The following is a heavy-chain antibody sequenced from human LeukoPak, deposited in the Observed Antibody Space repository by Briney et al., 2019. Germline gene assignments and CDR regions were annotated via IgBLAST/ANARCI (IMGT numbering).Heavy chain of an antibody. V-gene: IGHV3-30*04. CDR2: ISYDGSNK. D-gene: IGHD4-11*01. Sequence: GGSLRLSCAASGFTFSSYAMHWVRQAPGKGLEWVAVISYDGSNKYYADSVKGRFTISRDNAKNTLYLQMNSLRAEDTAVYYCARDDYTEEEFDYWGQGTLVTVSS. CDR3: ARDDYTEEEFDY. J-gene: IGHJ4*02. CDR1: GFTFSSYA.